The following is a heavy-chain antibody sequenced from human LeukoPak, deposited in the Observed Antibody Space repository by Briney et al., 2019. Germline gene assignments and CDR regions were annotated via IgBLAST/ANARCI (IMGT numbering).Heavy chain of an antibody. J-gene: IGHJ4*02. Sequence: PSETPSLTCTVSGGSISSSGYYWGWIRQPPGRGLEWIGYVYYSGSTNYNPSFKSRITISVDTSRNQFSLQLSSVTAADTAVYYCARIHRYCSGGACYVLDNWGQGTLVAVSS. D-gene: IGHD2-15*01. CDR1: GGSISSSGYY. V-gene: IGHV4-61*05. CDR3: ARIHRYCSGGACYVLDN. CDR2: VYYSGST.